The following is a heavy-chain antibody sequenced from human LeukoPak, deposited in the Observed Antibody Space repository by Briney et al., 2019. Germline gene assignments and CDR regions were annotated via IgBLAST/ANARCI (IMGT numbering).Heavy chain of an antibody. J-gene: IGHJ5*02. CDR2: ISGSGGST. CDR3: AKPPRPRRVRVVVVVAAKRDWFDP. Sequence: PGGSLRLSCAASGFTFSSYSMNWVRQAPGKGLEWVSAISGSGGSTYYADSVKGRFTISRDNSKNTLYLQMNSLRAEDTAVYYCAKPPRPRRVRVVVVVAAKRDWFDPWGQGTLVTVSS. D-gene: IGHD2-15*01. V-gene: IGHV3-23*01. CDR1: GFTFSSYS.